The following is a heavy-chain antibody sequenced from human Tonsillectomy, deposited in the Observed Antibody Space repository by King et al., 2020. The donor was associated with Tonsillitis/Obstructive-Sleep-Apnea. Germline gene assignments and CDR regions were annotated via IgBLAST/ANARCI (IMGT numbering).Heavy chain of an antibody. V-gene: IGHV3-33*01. CDR3: ARGDCSSTSCYHADY. D-gene: IGHD2-2*01. J-gene: IGHJ4*02. CDR1: GFTFSSYG. Sequence: LVQSGGGVVQPGRSLRLSCAASGFTFSSYGMHWVRQAPGKGLEWVAVIWYDGSNKYYADSVKGRFTISRDNSRNTLYLQMNSLRAEDTAVYYCARGDCSSTSCYHADYWGQGTLVTVSS. CDR2: IWYDGSNK.